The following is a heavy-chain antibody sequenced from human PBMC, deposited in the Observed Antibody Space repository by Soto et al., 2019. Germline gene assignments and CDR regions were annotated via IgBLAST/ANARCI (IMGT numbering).Heavy chain of an antibody. J-gene: IGHJ5*02. CDR1: GGTFSSYA. Sequence: QVQLVQSGADVKKPGSSVKVSCKASGGTFSSYAISWVRQAPGQGLEWMGGIIPIFGTANYAQKFQGRVTITADESTSTAYMELSSLRSEDTAVYYCARDWGPYGQGGRDWIAPWGQGTLVTVSS. V-gene: IGHV1-69*12. CDR3: ARDWGPYGQGGRDWIAP. CDR2: IIPIFGTA. D-gene: IGHD1-26*01.